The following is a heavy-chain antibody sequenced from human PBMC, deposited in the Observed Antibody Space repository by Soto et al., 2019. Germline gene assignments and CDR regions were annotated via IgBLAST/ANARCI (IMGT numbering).Heavy chain of an antibody. V-gene: IGHV4-59*01. Sequence: QVQLQESGPGLVKPSETLSLTCTVSGGSISTYYWSWIRQPPGKGLEWIGYINYSGRTKYNPSLKRRVTMSLDTSKNQCPLKLRSVTAADTAGLYCARYAGSSWFDYWGQGTLVTVSS. CDR3: ARYAGSSWFDY. J-gene: IGHJ4*02. D-gene: IGHD6-13*01. CDR1: GGSISTYY. CDR2: INYSGRT.